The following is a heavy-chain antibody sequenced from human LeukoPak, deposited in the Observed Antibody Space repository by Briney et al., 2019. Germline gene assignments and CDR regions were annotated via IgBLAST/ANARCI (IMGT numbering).Heavy chain of an antibody. D-gene: IGHD1-1*01. CDR1: GFTFNDYA. Sequence: GGSLRLSCAASGFTFNDYALYWVRQAPGKGLEWVTLISYDGYDKSYADSVRGRFTISRDNSRNTLYLQMDSLRSEDTAVYYCARDGSYWGQGTLVTVSS. CDR3: ARDGSY. CDR2: ISYDGYDK. J-gene: IGHJ4*02. V-gene: IGHV3-30-3*01.